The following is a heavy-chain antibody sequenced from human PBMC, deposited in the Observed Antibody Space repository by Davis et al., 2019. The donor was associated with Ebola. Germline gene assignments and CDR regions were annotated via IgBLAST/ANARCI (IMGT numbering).Heavy chain of an antibody. Sequence: ASVKVSCKASGYTFTSYGISWVRQAPGQGLEWMGWISAYNGNTNYAQKLQGRVTITADKSTSTAYMELSSLRSEDTAVYYCANALGLVQSYWGQGTLVTVSS. CDR2: ISAYNGNT. CDR1: GYTFTSYG. J-gene: IGHJ4*02. D-gene: IGHD6-6*01. V-gene: IGHV1-18*01. CDR3: ANALGLVQSY.